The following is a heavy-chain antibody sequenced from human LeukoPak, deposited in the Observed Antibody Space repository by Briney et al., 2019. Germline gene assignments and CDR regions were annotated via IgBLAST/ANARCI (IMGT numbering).Heavy chain of an antibody. D-gene: IGHD2-21*01. V-gene: IGHV4-59*08. CDR3: ARRVISSNAYFDY. Sequence: PSETLSFTCTVSGGSISGYYWSWIRQPPGKELEWVGYIYYSGSTNYNTSLKSRVTISVDTSKNQFSLKQSSVTSADPDVYYCARRVISSNAYFDYWGQGTLVTVSS. CDR2: IYYSGST. CDR1: GGSISGYY. J-gene: IGHJ4*02.